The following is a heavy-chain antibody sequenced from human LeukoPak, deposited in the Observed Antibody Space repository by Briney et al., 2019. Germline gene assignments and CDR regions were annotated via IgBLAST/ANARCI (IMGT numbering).Heavy chain of an antibody. Sequence: ASVKVSCKASGYTFTSYDINWVRQATGQGLEWMGWMNPNSGNTGYAQKFQGRVTITRNTSISTAYMELSSLRSEDTAVYYCARSSGYDPAVDYWGQGTLVTVSS. CDR2: MNPNSGNT. CDR1: GYTFTSYD. CDR3: ARSSGYDPAVDY. D-gene: IGHD5-12*01. V-gene: IGHV1-8*03. J-gene: IGHJ4*02.